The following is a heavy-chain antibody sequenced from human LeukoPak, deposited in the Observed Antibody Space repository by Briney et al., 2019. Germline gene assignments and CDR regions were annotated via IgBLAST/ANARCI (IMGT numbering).Heavy chain of an antibody. Sequence: SETLSLTCTVSGGSISSYYWSWIRQPPGKGLEWIGYIYYSGSTNYNPSLKSRVTISVDTSKNQFSLKLSSVTAADTAVYYCARASYDFWSGYYLHDAFDIWGQGTMVTVSS. CDR2: IYYSGST. J-gene: IGHJ3*02. CDR3: ARASYDFWSGYYLHDAFDI. V-gene: IGHV4-59*08. D-gene: IGHD3-3*01. CDR1: GGSISSYY.